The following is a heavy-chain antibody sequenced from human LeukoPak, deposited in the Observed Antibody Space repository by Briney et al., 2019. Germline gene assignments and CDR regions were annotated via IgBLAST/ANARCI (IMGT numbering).Heavy chain of an antibody. D-gene: IGHD6-13*01. V-gene: IGHV3-30-3*01. Sequence: GGSLRLSCAASGFTFSSYAMHWVRQAPGKGLEWVAVISYDESNKYYGDSVRGRFPISRDNSKNTLYLQMNSLRAEDTAVCYCARTRVREMRGIRRDSYLDRNYFDYWGQGTLVTVSS. CDR3: ARTRVREMRGIRRDSYLDRNYFDY. J-gene: IGHJ4*02. CDR2: ISYDESNK. CDR1: GFTFSSYA.